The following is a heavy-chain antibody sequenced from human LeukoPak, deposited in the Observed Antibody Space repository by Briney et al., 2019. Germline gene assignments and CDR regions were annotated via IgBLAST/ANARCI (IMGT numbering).Heavy chain of an antibody. CDR3: ARAYDYSDY. CDR1: GFTFDDYA. V-gene: IGHV3-9*01. J-gene: IGHJ4*02. D-gene: IGHD2-8*01. Sequence: GGSLRLSCAASGFTFDDYAMHWVRQAPGKGLEWVSGISWNSGSIGYADSVKGRFTISRDNAKNSLYLQMNSLRAEDTALYYCARAYDYSDYWGQGTLVTVSS. CDR2: ISWNSGSI.